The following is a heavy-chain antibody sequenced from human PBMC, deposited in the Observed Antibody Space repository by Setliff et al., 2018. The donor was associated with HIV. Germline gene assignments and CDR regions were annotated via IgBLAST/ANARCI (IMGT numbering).Heavy chain of an antibody. J-gene: IGHJ6*02. CDR3: ARDPNYMDV. V-gene: IGHV4-4*07. CDR2: IYTGGST. CDR1: GGSISDYY. Sequence: SETLSLTCSVSGGSISDYYGSWVRQPAGKGLEWIGRIYTGGSTKFNPSLGGRASLSVDKSNNQVSLKLTSVTAADTAIYYCARDPNYMDVWGQGTTVTVSS.